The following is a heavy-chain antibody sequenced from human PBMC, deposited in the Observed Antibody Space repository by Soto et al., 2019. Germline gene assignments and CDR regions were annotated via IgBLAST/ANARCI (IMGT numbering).Heavy chain of an antibody. CDR1: GFTFSSYA. CDR2: SSGSGGST. Sequence: EVQLLESGGGLVQPGGSLRLSCAASGFTFSSYAMSWVRQAPGKGLEWVSASSGSGGSTYYADSVKGRFTISRDNSKNTLYLQMNSLRAEDTAVYYCAQGVGMVRGVIPFDYWGQGTLVTVSS. J-gene: IGHJ4*02. CDR3: AQGVGMVRGVIPFDY. V-gene: IGHV3-23*01. D-gene: IGHD3-10*01.